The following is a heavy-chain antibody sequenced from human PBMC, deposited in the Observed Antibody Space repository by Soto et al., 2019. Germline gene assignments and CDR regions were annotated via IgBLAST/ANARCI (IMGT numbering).Heavy chain of an antibody. CDR3: AAGGRDGYVK. J-gene: IGHJ4*02. CDR1: RDTFNRYA. CDR2: IIPILGTT. Sequence: SVKVSCKASRDTFNRYAITWVRQAPGQGLEWMGGIIPILGTTKYAQKFQGRVTMIADESTSTAYMELSSLRSEDRAVYYCAAGGRDGYVKWGQGTQVTVSS. D-gene: IGHD5-12*01. V-gene: IGHV1-69*13.